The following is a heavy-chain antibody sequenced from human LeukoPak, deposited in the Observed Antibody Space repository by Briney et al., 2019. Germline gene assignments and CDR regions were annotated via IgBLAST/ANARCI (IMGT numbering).Heavy chain of an antibody. CDR1: GFSFSSYG. Sequence: PGGSLRLSCAASGFSFSSYGMSWVRQSPGKGLEWVASIKQDGSLKYYVDSVKGRFTISRDNAKNSLYLQVNSLRAEDSGVYYCVRDSGGSLRGIYYDAFDIWGQGTMVTVSS. V-gene: IGHV3-7*01. D-gene: IGHD3-16*01. J-gene: IGHJ3*02. CDR2: IKQDGSLK. CDR3: VRDSGGSLRGIYYDAFDI.